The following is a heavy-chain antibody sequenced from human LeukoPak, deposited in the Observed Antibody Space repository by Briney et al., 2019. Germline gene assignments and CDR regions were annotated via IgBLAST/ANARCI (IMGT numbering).Heavy chain of an antibody. CDR2: ISDGGAFT. Sequence: GGSLRLSCAASGLTFSAEAMTWVRQAPGQGLQWVSVISDGGAFTSYADSVKGRFTISRDNSKNTLYLQMNSLRAEDTAVYYCARGGNGESYYTYWGQGTLVTVSS. CDR3: ARGGNGESYYTY. D-gene: IGHD1-26*01. V-gene: IGHV3-23*01. J-gene: IGHJ4*02. CDR1: GLTFSAEA.